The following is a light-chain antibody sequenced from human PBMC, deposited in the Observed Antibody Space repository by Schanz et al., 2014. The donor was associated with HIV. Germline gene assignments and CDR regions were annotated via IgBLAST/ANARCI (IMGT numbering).Light chain of an antibody. CDR1: QSIGTW. CDR3: QQSSEYPLT. CDR2: KAS. V-gene: IGKV1-5*03. Sequence: DIQMSQSQTALSASVGDKVTITCRASQSIGTWLAWYQQKPGKAPNLLISKASNLESGVPLRFSGSGSGTEFTLTISSLQPDDFATYYCQQSSEYPLTFGGGTKVEIK. J-gene: IGKJ4*01.